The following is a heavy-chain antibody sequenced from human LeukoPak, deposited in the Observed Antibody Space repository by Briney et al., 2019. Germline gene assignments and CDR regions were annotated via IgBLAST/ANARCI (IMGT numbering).Heavy chain of an antibody. CDR2: ISSSGSTI. CDR1: GFTFSSYE. Sequence: GGSLRLSCAASGFTFSSYEMNWVRQAPGKGLEWVSYISSSGSTIYYADSVKGRFTISRDNAKNSLYLQMNSLRAEDTAVYYCASIPGYSSSFDAWGQGTLVTVSS. D-gene: IGHD6-13*01. CDR3: ASIPGYSSSFDA. V-gene: IGHV3-48*03. J-gene: IGHJ4*02.